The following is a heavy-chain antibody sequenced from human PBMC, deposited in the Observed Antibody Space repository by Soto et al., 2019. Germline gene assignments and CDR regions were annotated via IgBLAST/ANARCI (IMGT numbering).Heavy chain of an antibody. V-gene: IGHV3-23*01. J-gene: IGHJ4*02. CDR1: GFTFKDYA. CDR2: ISGRGGNI. CDR3: AKPSHFGDFAGSFDS. Sequence: GGSLRLSCAASGFTFKDYAIKWVRHVPGKGLERVSVISGRGGNIFYAEVVKGRFAISRDNSKNIVYLQMSNLRVDDTAMYYCAKPSHFGDFAGSFDSWGQLTQVTVSS. D-gene: IGHD2-21*02.